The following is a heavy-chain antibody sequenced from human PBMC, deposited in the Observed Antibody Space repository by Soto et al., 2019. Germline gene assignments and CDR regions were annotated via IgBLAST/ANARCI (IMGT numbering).Heavy chain of an antibody. D-gene: IGHD2-15*01. V-gene: IGHV3-21*01. CDR3: AREPLGYCSGGSCYSDY. CDR1: GFTFSSYS. Sequence: PGGSLRLSCAASGFTFSSYSMNWVRQAPGKGLEWVSSISSSSSYIYYADSVKGRFTISRDNAKNSLYLQMNSLRAEDTAVYYCAREPLGYCSGGSCYSDYWGQGTLVTVSS. CDR2: ISSSSSYI. J-gene: IGHJ4*02.